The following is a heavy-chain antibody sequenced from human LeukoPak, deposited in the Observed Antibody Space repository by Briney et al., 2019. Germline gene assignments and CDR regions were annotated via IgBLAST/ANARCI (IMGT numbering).Heavy chain of an antibody. CDR3: ARLYDSSGYYPYYYYYYYMDV. CDR1: GYSISSGYY. CDR2: IYHNGNT. Sequence: SETLSLTCAVSGYSISSGYYWGWIRQPPRKGLEWIGSIYHNGNTYYNPSLKSRVTISVDTSKNQFSLKLSSVTAADTAVYYCARLYDSSGYYPYYYYYYYMDVWGKGTTVTISS. V-gene: IGHV4-38-2*01. D-gene: IGHD3-22*01. J-gene: IGHJ6*03.